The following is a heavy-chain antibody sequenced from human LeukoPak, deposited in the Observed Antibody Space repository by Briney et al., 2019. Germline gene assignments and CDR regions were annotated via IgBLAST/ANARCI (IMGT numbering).Heavy chain of an antibody. V-gene: IGHV4-34*01. CDR3: AXXXXDXSGPITGGFDY. D-gene: IGHD3-22*01. Sequence: SETLSLTCAVYGGSFSGYYWSWIRQPPGKGLEWIGEINHSGSTNYNPSLKSRVTISVDTSKNQFSLKLSSVTAADTAVYYCAXXXXDXSGPITGGFDYWGQGTLVTVSS. CDR2: INHSGST. CDR1: GGSFSGYY. J-gene: IGHJ4*02.